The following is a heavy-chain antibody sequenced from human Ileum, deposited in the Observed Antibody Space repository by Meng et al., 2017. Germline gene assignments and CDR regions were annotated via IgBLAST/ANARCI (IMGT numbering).Heavy chain of an antibody. Sequence: GQLPHSGPGRVKSSQTLSLTGAVSGGSVSSNIAAWNWFRQSPLRGLEWLGRTYYRSKWYSEYAVSVKSRISITPDTSKNQFSLQMNSVTPEDTAVYYCASGSGSLDYWGPGTLVTVSS. CDR2: TYYRSKWYS. CDR1: GGSVSSNIAA. J-gene: IGHJ4*02. V-gene: IGHV6-1*01. D-gene: IGHD3-3*01. CDR3: ASGSGSLDY.